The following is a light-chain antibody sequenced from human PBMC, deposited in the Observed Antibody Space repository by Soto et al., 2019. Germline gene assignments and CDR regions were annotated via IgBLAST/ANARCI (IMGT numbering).Light chain of an antibody. V-gene: IGLV1-40*01. CDR3: PSYDNSLGHVV. J-gene: IGLJ2*01. Sequence: QAVVTQPPSVSGAPGQRVTIPCTGSSSNIGSFYDVHWYQQLPGTVPKLLIYGDNNRPSGVPDRFSGSKSGTSASLAITGLQAEDEADYYCPSYDNSLGHVVFGGGTKVTVL. CDR1: SSNIGSFYD. CDR2: GDN.